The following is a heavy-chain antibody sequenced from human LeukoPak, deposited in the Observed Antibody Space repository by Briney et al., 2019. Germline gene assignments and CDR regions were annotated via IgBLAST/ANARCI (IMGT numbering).Heavy chain of an antibody. D-gene: IGHD2-2*01. CDR3: AKEESQYQLLPDY. Sequence: GGSLRLSCAASGFTFSSYAMSWVRQAPGKGLEWVSAISGSGGSTYYADPVKGRFTVSRDNSKNTLYLQMSSLRAEDTAVYYCAKEESQYQLLPDYWGQGTLDIVSS. J-gene: IGHJ4*02. CDR1: GFTFSSYA. CDR2: ISGSGGST. V-gene: IGHV3-23*01.